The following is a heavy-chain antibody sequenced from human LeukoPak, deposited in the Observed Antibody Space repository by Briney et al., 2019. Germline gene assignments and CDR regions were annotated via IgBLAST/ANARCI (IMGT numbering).Heavy chain of an antibody. CDR2: ISSSDSYI. J-gene: IGHJ5*02. CDR3: ARGKYGSGSYSWFDP. D-gene: IGHD3-10*01. V-gene: IGHV3-21*06. Sequence: GGSLRLSCAASGFTFSTYSMNWVRQAPGKGLEWVSPISSSDSYIFYADSVKGRFTISRDNAKNSLYLQMDSLRAEDTAVYYCARGKYGSGSYSWFDPWGQGTLVTVSS. CDR1: GFTFSTYS.